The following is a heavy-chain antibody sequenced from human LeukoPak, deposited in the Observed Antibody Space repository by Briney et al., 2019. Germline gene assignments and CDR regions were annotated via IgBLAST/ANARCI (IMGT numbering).Heavy chain of an antibody. CDR2: VKSDGSNP. CDR1: RFSFSNYW. V-gene: IGHV3-74*01. CDR3: ARDIVSGSGSLDY. D-gene: IGHD3-10*01. Sequence: PGGSLRLSCAASRFSFSNYWMHWVRQAPGKGLVWVSRVKSDGSNPSYADSVKGRFTISRDNAENMLYLQMNTLGAEDTAVYYCARDIVSGSGSLDYWGQGTPVTASS. J-gene: IGHJ4*02.